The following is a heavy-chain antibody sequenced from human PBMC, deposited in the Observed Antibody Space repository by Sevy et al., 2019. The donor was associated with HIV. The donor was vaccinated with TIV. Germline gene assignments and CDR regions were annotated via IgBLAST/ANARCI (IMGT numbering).Heavy chain of an antibody. CDR2: IFHTGNT. D-gene: IGHD4-17*01. J-gene: IGHJ3*01. V-gene: IGHV4-30-2*01. Sequence: SETLSLTCAVSGGSISSGAYSWNWIRQPPGKGLEWIGYIFHTGNTYYNPSLKSRVTISVDRSRNQFSLDLTSVTAADTAVYYCARDGGTVTTPGCFDFWGQGTLFTVSS. CDR1: GGSISSGAYS. CDR3: ARDGGTVTTPGCFDF.